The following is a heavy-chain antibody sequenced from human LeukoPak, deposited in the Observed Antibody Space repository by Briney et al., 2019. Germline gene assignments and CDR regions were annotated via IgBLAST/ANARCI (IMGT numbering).Heavy chain of an antibody. Sequence: LPGGSLRLSCAASGFTFSSYGMHWVRQAPGMGLEWVAVIWYDGSNKYYADSVKGRFTISRDNSKNTLYLQMNSLRAEDTAVYYCARVRDPYYYGSGSYCDYWGQGTLVTVSS. CDR3: ARVRDPYYYGSGSYCDY. CDR1: GFTFSSYG. D-gene: IGHD3-10*01. J-gene: IGHJ4*02. CDR2: IWYDGSNK. V-gene: IGHV3-33*01.